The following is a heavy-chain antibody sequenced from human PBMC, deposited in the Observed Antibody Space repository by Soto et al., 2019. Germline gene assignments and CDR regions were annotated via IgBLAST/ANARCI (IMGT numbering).Heavy chain of an antibody. CDR2: IKQDGSEK. D-gene: IGHD1-1*01. J-gene: IGHJ4*02. V-gene: IGHV3-7*04. CDR1: EFTFSSYW. CDR3: ARVRLNWKYFDY. Sequence: PGGSLRLSCTASEFTFSSYWMSWVRQAPGKGLEWVANIKQDGSEKYYVDSVKGRFTISRDNAKNSLYLQMNSLRAEDTAVYYCARVRLNWKYFDYWGQGTLVTVSS.